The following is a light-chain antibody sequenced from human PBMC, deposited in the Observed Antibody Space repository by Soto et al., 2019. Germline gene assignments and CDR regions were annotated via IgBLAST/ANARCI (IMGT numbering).Light chain of an antibody. V-gene: IGKV3D-20*01. CDR2: DAC. CDR1: QTVGSTY. Sequence: EIVSTQSPGTLALSPGERASLSCGASQTVGSTYVAWYQQKPGLAPRLPIYDACSRATAIPDRFSGSGSGTDFTLTISRLEPEDFAVYYCQHYGSSPWTFGLGTKVEL. CDR3: QHYGSSPWT. J-gene: IGKJ1*01.